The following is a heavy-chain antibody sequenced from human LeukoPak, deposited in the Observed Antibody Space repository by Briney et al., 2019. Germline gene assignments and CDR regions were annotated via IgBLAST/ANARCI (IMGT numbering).Heavy chain of an antibody. V-gene: IGHV4-34*01. CDR3: ASLGPTTYYYGMVV. CDR1: GGSFSGYY. Sequence: SETLSLTCAVYGGSFSGYYWSWIRQPPGKGLEWIGEINHSGSTNYNPSLKSRVTISVDTSKNQFSLKLSSVTAADTAVYYCASLGPTTYYYGMVVWGQGTTVTVSS. CDR2: INHSGST. J-gene: IGHJ6*02. D-gene: IGHD1-26*01.